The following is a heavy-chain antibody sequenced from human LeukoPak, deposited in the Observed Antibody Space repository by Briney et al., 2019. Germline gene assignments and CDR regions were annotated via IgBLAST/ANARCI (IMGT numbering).Heavy chain of an antibody. CDR3: ARGLVLTYYYFES. V-gene: IGHV3-66*01. Sequence: PGGSLRLSCSASGFTVSSNYMTWVRQAPGKGLEGVAVILGGGGTYYADSVKGRFTISRDNSKNTLYLQMNSLRAEDTAVYYCARGLVLTYYYFESWGQGTLVTVSS. J-gene: IGHJ4*02. CDR1: GFTVSSNY. D-gene: IGHD3-16*01. CDR2: ILGGGGT.